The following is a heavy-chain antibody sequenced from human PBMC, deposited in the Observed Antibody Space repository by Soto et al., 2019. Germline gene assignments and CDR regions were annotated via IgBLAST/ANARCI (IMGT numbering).Heavy chain of an antibody. J-gene: IGHJ5*02. D-gene: IGHD3-16*01. CDR3: VRGGVLKPFDP. CDR1: GGSFSSYS. CDR2: ISPMYGTT. V-gene: IGHV1-69*12. Sequence: QVQLVQSGAEVKKPGSSVKVSCQTSGGSFSSYSIHWVRQAPGQGLEYMGSISPMYGTTYYARTYRGRVSFMADESTSTVSMENTNLKSDDTAVYFGVRGGVLKPFDPWGQGTLVIVSS.